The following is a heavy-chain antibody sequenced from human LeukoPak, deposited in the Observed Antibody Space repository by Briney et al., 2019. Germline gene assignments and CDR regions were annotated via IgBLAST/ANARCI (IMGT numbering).Heavy chain of an antibody. CDR2: IYTSGST. J-gene: IGHJ4*02. Sequence: SQTLSLTCTVSGGSISSGSYYWSWIRQPAGKGLEWIGRIYTSGSTNYNPSLKSRVTISVDTSKNQFSLRLSSVTAADTAVYYCARVRSISGEDYWGQGTLVTVSS. D-gene: IGHD7-27*01. CDR1: GGSISSGSYY. V-gene: IGHV4-61*02. CDR3: ARVRSISGEDY.